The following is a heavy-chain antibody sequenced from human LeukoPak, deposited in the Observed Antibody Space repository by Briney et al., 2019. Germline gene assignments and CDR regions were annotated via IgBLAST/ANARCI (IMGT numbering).Heavy chain of an antibody. J-gene: IGHJ4*02. CDR2: INQDGSEK. D-gene: IGHD4-17*01. Sequence: PGGSLRLSCAASGFTFSSYWMSWVRQAPGKGLEWVANINQDGSEKYYVDSVKGRFTISRDNAKNSLYLQMNSLRAEDTAVYYCARGDYGDYGYFTYFDYWGQGTLVTVSS. CDR1: GFTFSSYW. V-gene: IGHV3-7*03. CDR3: ARGDYGDYGYFTYFDY.